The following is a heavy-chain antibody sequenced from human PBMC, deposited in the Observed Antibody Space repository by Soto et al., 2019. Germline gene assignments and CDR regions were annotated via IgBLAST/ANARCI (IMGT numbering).Heavy chain of an antibody. V-gene: IGHV3-73*01. CDR1: GFIFSASG. CDR2: IRSEGYSYAT. J-gene: IGHJ6*02. Sequence: EVQLVESGGGLVQPGGSLTLSCAASGFIFSASGIHWVRQAPGKGLEWVGRIRSEGYSYATAYGASVKGRFTISRDDSKTTAYLHMNSLEVEDTAVYFCTRRAEGGMDVWGQGTTVTVSS. CDR3: TRRAEGGMDV.